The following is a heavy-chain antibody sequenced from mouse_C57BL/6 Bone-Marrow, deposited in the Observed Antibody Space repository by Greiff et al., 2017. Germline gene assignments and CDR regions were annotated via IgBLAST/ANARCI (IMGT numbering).Heavy chain of an antibody. Sequence: EVHLVESGEGLVKPGGSLKLSCAASGFTFSSYAMSWVRQTPEKRLEWVAYLSSGGDYIYYAETVKGRFTISRDNARITLYLQMSSLKSEDTAMYYCTRRYDVGYAKDYWGQGTSVTVSS. V-gene: IGHV5-9-1*02. CDR1: GFTFSSYA. J-gene: IGHJ4*01. CDR3: TRRYDVGYAKDY. D-gene: IGHD2-12*01. CDR2: LSSGGDYI.